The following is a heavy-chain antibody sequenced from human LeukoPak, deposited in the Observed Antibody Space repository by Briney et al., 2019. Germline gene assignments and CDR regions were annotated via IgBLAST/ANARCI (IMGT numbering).Heavy chain of an antibody. CDR1: GGPISDYF. Sequence: SETLSLTCAVYGGPISDYFWAWIRQPPGKGPEWIGEVNDRGYTTYTPSLKYRLTMSVDVSKNQFSMRLSSLTAADTAVYYCARLMRARQWLALDYWDQGALVTVSS. V-gene: IGHV4-34*01. CDR2: VNDRGYT. CDR3: ARLMRARQWLALDY. J-gene: IGHJ4*02. D-gene: IGHD6-19*01.